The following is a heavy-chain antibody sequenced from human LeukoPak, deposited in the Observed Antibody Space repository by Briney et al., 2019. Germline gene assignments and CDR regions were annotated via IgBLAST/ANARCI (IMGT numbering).Heavy chain of an antibody. J-gene: IGHJ4*02. CDR2: INHSGST. D-gene: IGHD6-13*01. CDR1: GGSFSGYY. CDR3: ARDGIAAAGPYYFDY. V-gene: IGHV4-34*01. Sequence: PSETLSITCAVYGGSFSGYYWSWIRQPPGKGLEWIGEINHSGSTNYNPSLKSRVTISVDTSKNQFSLKLSSVTAADTAVYYCARDGIAAAGPYYFDYWGQGTLVTVSS.